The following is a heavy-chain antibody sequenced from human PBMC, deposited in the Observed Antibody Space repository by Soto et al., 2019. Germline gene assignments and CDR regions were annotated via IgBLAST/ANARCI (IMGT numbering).Heavy chain of an antibody. D-gene: IGHD3-16*01. CDR1: GASISSSYW. V-gene: IGHV4-4*02. CDR3: ARNDAYYMDV. CDR2: IHHSTGA. J-gene: IGHJ6*03. Sequence: QVQLQESGPGLVKPSGTLSLTCAVSGASISSSYWWSWVRQPPGKGLEWIGEIHHSTGANYNPSLRSRVIISVDTSKNQLFLRVTSVTVADTAVYFCARNDAYYMDVWGQGTTVTVSS.